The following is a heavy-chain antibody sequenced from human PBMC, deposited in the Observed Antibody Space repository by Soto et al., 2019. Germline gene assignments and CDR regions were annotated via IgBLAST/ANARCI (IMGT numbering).Heavy chain of an antibody. CDR3: ARGHYDILTGYYMGYFDY. J-gene: IGHJ4*02. D-gene: IGHD3-9*01. CDR1: GGTFSSYA. V-gene: IGHV1-69*01. Sequence: QVQLVQSGAEVKKPGSSVKVSCKASGGTFSSYAISWVRQAPGQGLEWMGGIIPIFGTANYAQKFQGRVTISADDSTSPAYMELSSLRSEDTAVYYCARGHYDILTGYYMGYFDYWGQGTLVTVSS. CDR2: IIPIFGTA.